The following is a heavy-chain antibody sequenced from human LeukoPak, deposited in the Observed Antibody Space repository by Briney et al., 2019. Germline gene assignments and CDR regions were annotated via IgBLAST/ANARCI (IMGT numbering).Heavy chain of an antibody. CDR3: ARENSGSYYQFDC. CDR1: GFTFGTYW. D-gene: IGHD1-26*01. J-gene: IGHJ4*02. V-gene: IGHV3-7*01. Sequence: PGGSLRLSCAASGFTFGTYWMNWVRQAPGKGLEWVANMNQDGSEIYYVDSVKGRFTISRDNAKNSLYLQMNSLRPEDTAVYYCARENSGSYYQFDCWGQGTLVTVSS. CDR2: MNQDGSEI.